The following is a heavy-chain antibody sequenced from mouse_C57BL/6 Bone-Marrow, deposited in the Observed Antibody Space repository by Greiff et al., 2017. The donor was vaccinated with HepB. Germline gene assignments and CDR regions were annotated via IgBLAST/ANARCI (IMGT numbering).Heavy chain of an antibody. J-gene: IGHJ4*01. CDR3: TTSAVVDTDAMEY. V-gene: IGHV14-4*01. D-gene: IGHD1-1*01. CDR1: GFNIKDDY. Sequence: EVQLVESGAELVRPGASVKLSCTASGFNIKDDYMHWVKQRPEQGLEWIGWIDPENGDTEYASKFQGKATITADTSSNTAYLQLSSLTSKDTAVSYSTTSAVVDTDAMEYWGQGTSVTVYS. CDR2: IDPENGDT.